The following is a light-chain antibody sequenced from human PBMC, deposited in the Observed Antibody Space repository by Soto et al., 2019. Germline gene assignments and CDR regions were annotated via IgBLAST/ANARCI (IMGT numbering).Light chain of an antibody. CDR1: QSVSSF. CDR3: QQRSKWPIT. J-gene: IGKJ5*01. Sequence: EVVLAQSPATLSLSPGERATLSCRASQSVSSFLAWYQQKPGQAPRLLLYDASNRATGIPVRFSGSGSGTDFTLTISSLEPEDFAVYYCQQRSKWPITFGQGTRLEIK. V-gene: IGKV3-11*01. CDR2: DAS.